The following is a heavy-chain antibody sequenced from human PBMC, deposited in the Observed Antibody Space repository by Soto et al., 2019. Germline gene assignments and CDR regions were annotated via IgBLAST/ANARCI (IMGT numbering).Heavy chain of an antibody. CDR2: ISSSSSTI. J-gene: IGHJ4*01. V-gene: IGHV3-48*01. CDR1: GFTFSSYS. D-gene: IGHD4-17*01. CDR3: ASDLKYGLFDY. Sequence: EVQLVESGGGLVQPGGSLRLSCAASGFTFSSYSMNWVRQAPGKGLEWVSYISSSSSTIYYADSVKGRFTISRDNAKNSLYLQMNSPTADDTAVYYCASDLKYGLFDYRGHGTLVTVSS.